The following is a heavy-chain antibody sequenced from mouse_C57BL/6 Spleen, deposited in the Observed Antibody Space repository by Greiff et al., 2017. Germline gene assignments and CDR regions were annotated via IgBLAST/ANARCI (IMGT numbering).Heavy chain of an antibody. CDR2: INPYNGGT. CDR3: AGSYGSSYDYFDD. CDR1: GYTFTDYY. J-gene: IGHJ2*01. Sequence: EVKLVESGPVLVKPGASVKMSCKASGYTFTDYYMNWVKQSHGKSLEWIGVINPYNGGTSYNQKFKGKATLTVDKSSSTAYMELNSLTSEDSAVYYCAGSYGSSYDYFDDWGQGTTLTVSS. V-gene: IGHV1-19*01. D-gene: IGHD1-1*01.